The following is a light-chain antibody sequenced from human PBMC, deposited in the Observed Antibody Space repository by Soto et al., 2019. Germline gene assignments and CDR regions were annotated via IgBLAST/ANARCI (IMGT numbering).Light chain of an antibody. CDR2: DVF. Sequence: EIVLTQSPATLSLSPGERATLPCRASETVNSYLAWYQQKPGQAPRLLIYDVFKRATGIPARFSGSGSGTDFTLAISSLEPDDFAVYYCQHRSSWPFTFGPGTKVEIK. J-gene: IGKJ3*01. V-gene: IGKV3-11*01. CDR1: ETVNSY. CDR3: QHRSSWPFT.